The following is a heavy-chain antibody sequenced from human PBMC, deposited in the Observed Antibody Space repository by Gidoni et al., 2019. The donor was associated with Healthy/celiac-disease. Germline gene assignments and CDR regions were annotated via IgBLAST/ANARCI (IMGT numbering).Heavy chain of an antibody. V-gene: IGHV3-13*01. CDR2: IGTAGDT. J-gene: IGHJ6*02. CDR3: AREAVAGTAYYGMDV. CDR1: GFTFSSYD. Sequence: EVQLVESGGGLVQPGGSLSLSCAASGFTFSSYDMHWVRQATGKGLEWDSAIGTAGDTYYPGYVKGRFTISRENAKNSLYLQMNSLRAGDTAVYYCAREAVAGTAYYGMDVWGQGTTVTVSS. D-gene: IGHD6-19*01.